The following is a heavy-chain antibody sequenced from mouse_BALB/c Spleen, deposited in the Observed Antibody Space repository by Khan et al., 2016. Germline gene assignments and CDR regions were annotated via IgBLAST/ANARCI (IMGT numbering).Heavy chain of an antibody. J-gene: IGHJ4*01. D-gene: IGHD3-3*01. CDR2: INTNTGEP. CDR1: GYTFTNYG. V-gene: IGHV9-1*02. Sequence: QIQLVQSGPELKKPGETVKISCKASGYTFTNYGMNWVKQAPGKGLKWMGWINTNTGEPTYSDDFKGRFAFSLETSAGAAYLQIDNLKNEDRVTYFCATGTVRAGPMDYWGQGTSVTDSS. CDR3: ATGTVRAGPMDY.